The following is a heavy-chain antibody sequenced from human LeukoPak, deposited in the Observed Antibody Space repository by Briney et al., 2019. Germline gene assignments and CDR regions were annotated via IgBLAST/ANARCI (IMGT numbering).Heavy chain of an antibody. CDR1: GFSLSSYA. Sequence: GGSLRLSCTASGFSLSSYAMHWVRQAPGKGLEYISAISSNGRSAYYANTVKGRFTISRDISKDMVYLQMGSLRPEDMAVYYCARVVPYYDFWRGPVDYWGQGILVTVST. J-gene: IGHJ4*02. D-gene: IGHD3-3*01. CDR3: ARVVPYYDFWRGPVDY. V-gene: IGHV3-64*01. CDR2: ISSNGRSA.